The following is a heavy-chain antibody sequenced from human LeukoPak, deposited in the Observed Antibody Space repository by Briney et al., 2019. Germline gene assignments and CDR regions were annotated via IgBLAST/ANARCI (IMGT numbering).Heavy chain of an antibody. J-gene: IGHJ4*02. CDR1: GGSIISYY. CDR3: ARAYDSSGYAVDY. V-gene: IGHV4-59*12. D-gene: IGHD3-22*01. Sequence: NPSETLSLTCTVSGGSIISYYWSWIRQPPGKGLEWIGFIYHSGSTNYNPSLKSRVTISVDTSKNQFSLKLSSVTAADTAVYYCARAYDSSGYAVDYWGQGTLVTVSS. CDR2: IYHSGST.